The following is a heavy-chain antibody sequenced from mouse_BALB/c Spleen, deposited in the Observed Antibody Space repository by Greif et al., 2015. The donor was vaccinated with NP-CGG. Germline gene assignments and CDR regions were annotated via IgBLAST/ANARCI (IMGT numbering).Heavy chain of an antibody. Sequence: EVKVVESGGGLVKPGGSLKLPCAASGFTFRDYYMYWVRQTPEKRLEWVATISDGGSYTYYPDSVKGRFTISRDNAKNNLYLQMSSLKSEDTAMYYCARGAMNYYAMDYWGQGTSVTVSS. D-gene: IGHD2-3*01. J-gene: IGHJ4*01. CDR1: GFTFRDYY. CDR2: ISDGGSYT. CDR3: ARGAMNYYAMDY. V-gene: IGHV5-4*02.